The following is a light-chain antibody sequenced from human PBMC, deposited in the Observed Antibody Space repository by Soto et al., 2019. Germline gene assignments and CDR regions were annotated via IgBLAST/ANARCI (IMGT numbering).Light chain of an antibody. V-gene: IGLV2-8*01. CDR1: SSDVGGYNY. Sequence: QSALTQPPSASGSPGQSVTISCTGTSSDVGGYNYVSWYQQHPGKAPKLIIYEVTKWPSGVPDRFSGSKSGNTASLTVSGLQTEDEADYYCSSYADSNHYVFGSGTKLTVL. CDR2: EVT. CDR3: SSYADSNHYV. J-gene: IGLJ1*01.